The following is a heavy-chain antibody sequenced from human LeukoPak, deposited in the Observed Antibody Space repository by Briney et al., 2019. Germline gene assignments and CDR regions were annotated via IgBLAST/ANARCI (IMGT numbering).Heavy chain of an antibody. Sequence: ASVKVSCKASGYTFTSYAMHWVRQAPGQRLEWMGWINAGNGNTKYSQKFQGRVTITRDTSASTAYMELSSLRSEDTAVYYCARDLSYGQGWFDPWGQGTLGTVSS. J-gene: IGHJ5*02. V-gene: IGHV1-3*01. D-gene: IGHD2-8*01. CDR3: ARDLSYGQGWFDP. CDR1: GYTFTSYA. CDR2: INAGNGNT.